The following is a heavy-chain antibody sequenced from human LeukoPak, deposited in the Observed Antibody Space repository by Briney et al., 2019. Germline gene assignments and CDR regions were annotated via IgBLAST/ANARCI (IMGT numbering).Heavy chain of an antibody. Sequence: SVKVSCKASGGTFSSYAISWVRQAPAQGLEWMGWIIPIFGTANYAQKFQGRVTNTADESTSTAYMELSNLRSEDTAVYYCARDLYPPGSSGSYSGDAFDIWGQGTMVTVSS. V-gene: IGHV1-69*01. CDR1: GGTFSSYA. CDR3: ARDLYPPGSSGSYSGDAFDI. D-gene: IGHD1-26*01. CDR2: IIPIFGTA. J-gene: IGHJ3*02.